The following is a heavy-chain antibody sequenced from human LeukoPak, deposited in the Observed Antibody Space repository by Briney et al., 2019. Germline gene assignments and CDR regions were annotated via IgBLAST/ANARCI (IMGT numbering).Heavy chain of an antibody. D-gene: IGHD5-24*01. Sequence: SETLSLTCTGFGGSISTSYYWTWIRQPPGKGLEWIGGVYYSGSTNYNTSLKSRVTISLDTSKNQFSLKLTSVSPADTAVYYCARGGDAYKVSNFWGQGTLVTVSS. CDR3: ARGGDAYKVSNF. J-gene: IGHJ4*02. V-gene: IGHV4-39*07. CDR2: VYYSGST. CDR1: GGSISTSYY.